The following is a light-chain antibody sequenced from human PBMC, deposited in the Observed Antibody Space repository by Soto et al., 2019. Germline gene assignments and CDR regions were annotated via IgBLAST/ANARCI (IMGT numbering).Light chain of an antibody. V-gene: IGLV3-21*01. CDR3: QVWDISSGHVV. J-gene: IGLJ3*02. CDR1: NIGSKS. CDR2: YDS. Sequence: SCELTQPPSVSVAPGKTASVACGGSNIGSKSVHWYQKKSGQAPVLVMYYDSDRPSGIPERFSGSNSGNTATLTISRVEAGDEAGYYWQVWDISSGHVVFGGGTKLTVL.